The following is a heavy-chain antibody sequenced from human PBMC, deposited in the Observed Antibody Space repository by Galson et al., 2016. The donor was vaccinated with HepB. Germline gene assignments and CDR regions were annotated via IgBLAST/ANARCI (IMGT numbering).Heavy chain of an antibody. CDR3: ARMGSGNYLFDY. Sequence: PALVKPTQTLTLTCTFSGFSLTTPGVGVGWIRQPPGKALEWLAFIYWNDDKRYSPSLKSRLTITKDTSKNQVVLTLTNMDPVDTATYFCARMGSGNYLFDYWGQGILVTVSS. CDR2: IYWNDDK. CDR1: GFSLTTPGVG. V-gene: IGHV2-5*01. D-gene: IGHD1-26*01. J-gene: IGHJ4*02.